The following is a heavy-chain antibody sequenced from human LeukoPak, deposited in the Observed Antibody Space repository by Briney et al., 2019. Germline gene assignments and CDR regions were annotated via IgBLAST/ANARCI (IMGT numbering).Heavy chain of an antibody. D-gene: IGHD7-27*01. V-gene: IGHV4-30-4*01. CDR3: ARGPALQLTGFCFDY. CDR2: IYYSGST. J-gene: IGHJ4*02. CDR1: GGSISSGDYY. Sequence: SETLSLTCTVSGGSISSGDYYWSWIRQPPGKGLEWIGYIYYSGSTYYNPSLKSRVTISVDTSKNQFSLKLSSVTAADTAVYYCARGPALQLTGFCFDYWGQGTLVTVSS.